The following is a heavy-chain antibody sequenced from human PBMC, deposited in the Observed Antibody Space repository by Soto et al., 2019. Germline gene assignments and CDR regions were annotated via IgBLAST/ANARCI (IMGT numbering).Heavy chain of an antibody. D-gene: IGHD3-3*02. CDR2: INSDGSST. J-gene: IGHJ4*02. Sequence: PGGSLRLSCAASGFTFSNYWMHWVRQAPGKGLVWVSHINSDGSSTTYAGSVKGRFTISRDNAKNTLYLQMNTLRAEDTAVYYCARDIRGPYGRLYYFDSWGQGSLVTVSS. CDR3: ARDIRGPYGRLYYFDS. V-gene: IGHV3-74*01. CDR1: GFTFSNYW.